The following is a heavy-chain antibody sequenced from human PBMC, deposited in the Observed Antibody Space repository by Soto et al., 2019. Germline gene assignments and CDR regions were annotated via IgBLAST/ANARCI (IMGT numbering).Heavy chain of an antibody. CDR3: ARESEDLTSNFDY. J-gene: IGHJ4*02. V-gene: IGHV3-21*06. CDR2: ISSTTNYI. CDR1: GVTFTRYS. Sequence: GGSLRLSCAASGVTFTRYSMNWVRQAPGKGLEWVSSISSTTNYIYYGDSMKGRFTISRDNAKNSLYLEMNSLRAEDTAVYYCARESEDLTSNFDYWGQGTLVTVSS.